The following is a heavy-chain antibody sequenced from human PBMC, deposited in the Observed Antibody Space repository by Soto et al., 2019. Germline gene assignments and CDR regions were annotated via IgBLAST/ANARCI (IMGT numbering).Heavy chain of an antibody. J-gene: IGHJ6*02. CDR1: GFTFSSYW. V-gene: IGHV3-74*01. CDR2: INSDGSST. Sequence: GGSLRLSCAASGFTFSSYWMHWVRQAPGKGLVWVSRINSDGSSTSYADSVKGRFTISRDNAKNTLYLQVNSLRAEDTAVYYCARVTELWALYYYGMDVWGQGTTVTVSS. CDR3: ARVTELWALYYYGMDV. D-gene: IGHD5-18*01.